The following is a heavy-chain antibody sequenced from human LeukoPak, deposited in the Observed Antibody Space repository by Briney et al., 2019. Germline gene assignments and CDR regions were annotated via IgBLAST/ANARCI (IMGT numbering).Heavy chain of an antibody. CDR1: GGTFSSYA. CDR3: ARVGEYDFWSGPALGFNGMDV. Sequence: ASVKVSCKASGGTFSSYAISWVRQAPGQGLEWMGGIIPIFGTANYAQKFQGRVTITADESTSIAYMELSSLRSEDTAVYYCARVGEYDFWSGPALGFNGMDVWGQGTTVTVSS. D-gene: IGHD3-3*01. V-gene: IGHV1-69*13. J-gene: IGHJ6*02. CDR2: IIPIFGTA.